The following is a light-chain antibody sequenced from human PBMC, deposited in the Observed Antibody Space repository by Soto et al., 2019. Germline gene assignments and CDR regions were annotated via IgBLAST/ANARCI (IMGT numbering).Light chain of an antibody. CDR3: CSCAGSSILV. CDR1: SSDVGSYNL. V-gene: IGLV2-23*01. CDR2: EGS. Sequence: QSALTQPASVSGSPGQSITISCTGTSSDVGSYNLVSWYQQHPGKAPKLMIYEGSKRPSGVSNRFSGSKSGNPASLTISGLQAEDEADYYCCSCAGSSILVFGGGTKLTVL. J-gene: IGLJ2*01.